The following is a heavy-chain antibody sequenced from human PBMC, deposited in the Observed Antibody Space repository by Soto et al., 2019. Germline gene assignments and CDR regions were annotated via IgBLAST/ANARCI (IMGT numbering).Heavy chain of an antibody. CDR3: ATDRDFWSGLALYGMDV. CDR1: GYTLTELS. CDR2: FDPEDGET. D-gene: IGHD3-3*01. Sequence: ASVKVSCKVSGYTLTELSMHWVRQAPGKGLEWMGGFDPEDGETIYAQKFQGRVTMTEDTSTDTAYMELSSLRSEDAAVYYCATDRDFWSGLALYGMDVWGQGTTVTVSS. J-gene: IGHJ6*02. V-gene: IGHV1-24*01.